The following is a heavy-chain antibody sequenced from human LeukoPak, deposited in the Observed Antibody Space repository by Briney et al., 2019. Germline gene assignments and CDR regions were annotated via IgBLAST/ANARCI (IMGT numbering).Heavy chain of an antibody. CDR2: IWYDGSNK. CDR1: GFTFSSYG. CDR3: ARDLQDYYYYGMDV. Sequence: GRSLRLSCAASGFTFSSYGMRWVRQAPGKGLEWVAVIWYDGSNKYYADSVKGRFTISRDNSKNTLYLQMNSLRAEDTAVYYCARDLQDYYYYGMDVWGQGTTATVSS. V-gene: IGHV3-33*01. D-gene: IGHD4-11*01. J-gene: IGHJ6*02.